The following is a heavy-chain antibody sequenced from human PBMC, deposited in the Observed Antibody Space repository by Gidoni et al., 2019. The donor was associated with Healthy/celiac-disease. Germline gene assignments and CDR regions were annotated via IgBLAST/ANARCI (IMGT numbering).Heavy chain of an antibody. V-gene: IGHV4-30-4*01. CDR1: GGSISSGDYY. D-gene: IGHD6-13*01. CDR3: ARDQQPYMGSRTSGMDV. J-gene: IGHJ6*02. Sequence: QVQLQESGPGLVKPSQTLSPTCTVSGGSISSGDYYWSWTRQPPGKGLEWIGYIYYSGSTYYNPSLKSRVTISVDTSKNQFSLKLSSVTAADTAVYYCARDQQPYMGSRTSGMDVWGQGTTVTVSS. CDR2: IYYSGST.